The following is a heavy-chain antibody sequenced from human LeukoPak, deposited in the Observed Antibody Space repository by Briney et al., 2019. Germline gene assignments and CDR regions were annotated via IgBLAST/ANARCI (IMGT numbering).Heavy chain of an antibody. CDR2: INPNSGGT. V-gene: IGHV1-2*02. CDR3: ARALAARYYYYYMDV. Sequence: ASVKVSCKASGYTFTGYYMHWVRQAPGQGLEWMGWINPNSGGTNYAQKFQGRVTMTRDTSISTAYMELSRLRSDDTAVYYCARALAARYYYYYMDVWGKGTTVTVSS. CDR1: GYTFTGYY. D-gene: IGHD6-6*01. J-gene: IGHJ6*03.